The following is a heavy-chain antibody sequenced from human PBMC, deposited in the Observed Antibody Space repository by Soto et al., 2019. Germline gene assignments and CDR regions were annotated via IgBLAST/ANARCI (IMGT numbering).Heavy chain of an antibody. V-gene: IGHV1-18*01. CDR3: AGEEQTIFGVVIIGY. J-gene: IGHJ4*02. CDR1: GYTFTSYG. Sequence: ASVKVSCKASGYTFTSYGISWVRQAPGQGLEWMGWISAYNGNTNYAQKLQGRVTMTTDTSRSTAYMELRSLRSEETAVYYCAGEEQTIFGVVIIGYWAEGTLVTVSS. CDR2: ISAYNGNT. D-gene: IGHD3-3*01.